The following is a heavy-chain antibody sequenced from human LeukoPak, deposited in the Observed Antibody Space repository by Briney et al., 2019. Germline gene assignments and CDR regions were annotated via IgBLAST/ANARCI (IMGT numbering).Heavy chain of an antibody. J-gene: IGHJ6*02. CDR3: ARIAYSGMDV. V-gene: IGHV4-39*02. CDR2: IYYNGNT. CDR1: GASLRGSTYY. Sequence: PSETPSLNCTVSGASLRGSTYYWGWIRQSPGKILEWIGSIYYNGNTYYNPSLKSRVTVSADKSKKHFSLKLTSVTAADTAVYFCARIAYSGMDVWGQGTTVTVSS. D-gene: IGHD3-16*01.